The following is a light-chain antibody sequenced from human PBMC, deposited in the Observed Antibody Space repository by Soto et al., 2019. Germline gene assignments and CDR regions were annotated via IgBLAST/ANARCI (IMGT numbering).Light chain of an antibody. CDR1: RSLSRD. Sequence: EIVMTQSPATLSVSPGEGATLSCRASRSLSRDLAWYQQKPGQATRLLIFGASTRVTGIPARFSGSGSGTEFTLTISSLQSEDFAVYYSQQYMNWPTFGQGTRLEIK. V-gene: IGKV3-15*01. J-gene: IGKJ5*01. CDR2: GAS. CDR3: QQYMNWPT.